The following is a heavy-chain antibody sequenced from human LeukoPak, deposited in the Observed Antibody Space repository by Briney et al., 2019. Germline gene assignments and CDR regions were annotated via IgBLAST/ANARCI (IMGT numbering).Heavy chain of an antibody. V-gene: IGHV3-23*01. D-gene: IGHD6-13*01. CDR2: ITGNAGSL. J-gene: IGHJ5*02. Sequence: PGGTLRLSCAASGFTFNTYGMSWVRQAPGKGLEWVSAITGNAGSLYHADSVKGRFTISRSNSKNTLSLQMDSLKVDDTAVYYCARLGSTWYPDSWGQGTLVTVSS. CDR1: GFTFNTYG. CDR3: ARLGSTWYPDS.